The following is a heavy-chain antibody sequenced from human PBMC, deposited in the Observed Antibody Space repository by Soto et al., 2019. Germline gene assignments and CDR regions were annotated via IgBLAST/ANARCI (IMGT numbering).Heavy chain of an antibody. CDR3: ARGSVVAATLFDY. CDR1: GGSISSGGYY. J-gene: IGHJ4*02. V-gene: IGHV4-31*03. CDR2: IYYSGST. D-gene: IGHD2-15*01. Sequence: QVQLQESGPGLVKPSQTLSLTCTVSGGSISSGGYYWSWIRQHPGKGLEWIGYIYYSGSTYYNPSLKTRVTISVATSKNQFSLKLSSVTAAATAVYYCARGSVVAATLFDYWGQGTLVTVSS.